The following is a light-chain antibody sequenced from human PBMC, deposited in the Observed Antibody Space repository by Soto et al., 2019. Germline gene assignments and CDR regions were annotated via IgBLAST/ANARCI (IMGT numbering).Light chain of an antibody. CDR2: DAS. J-gene: IGKJ5*01. Sequence: ETVLTQSPATLSLSPGERATLSCRASQSVSRFLAWYQQKPGQAPRLLFYDASNRATGIPARFSGSGSGTDFTLTISSLEPEDFAVYYCQQRGNWPPITFGQGTRLDIK. V-gene: IGKV3-11*01. CDR3: QQRGNWPPIT. CDR1: QSVSRF.